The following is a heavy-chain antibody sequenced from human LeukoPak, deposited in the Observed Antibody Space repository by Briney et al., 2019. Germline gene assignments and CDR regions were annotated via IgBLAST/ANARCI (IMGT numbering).Heavy chain of an antibody. V-gene: IGHV1-18*01. Sequence: ASVKVSCKTSGYTFTYYVISWVRQAPGQGLEWMGWINAYNGNTNDAQKFQGRVTMTTDTSTSTAYMELRSLRSDDTAVYYCARGEKPFDYWGQGTLVSVSS. D-gene: IGHD1-26*01. J-gene: IGHJ4*02. CDR3: ARGEKPFDY. CDR2: INAYNGNT. CDR1: GYTFTYYV.